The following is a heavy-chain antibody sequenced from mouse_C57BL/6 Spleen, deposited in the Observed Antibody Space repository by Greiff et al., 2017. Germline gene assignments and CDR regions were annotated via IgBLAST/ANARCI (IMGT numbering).Heavy chain of an antibody. J-gene: IGHJ2*01. Sequence: VQLQQSGPELVKPGASVKISCKASGYSFTGYYMNWVKQSPEKSLEWIGEINPSTGGTTYNQKFKAKATLTVDKSSSTAYMQLKSLTSEDSAVYYCARDYYGSSYNYFDDWGQGTTLTVSS. CDR3: ARDYYGSSYNYFDD. CDR2: INPSTGGT. D-gene: IGHD1-1*01. CDR1: GYSFTGYY. V-gene: IGHV1-42*01.